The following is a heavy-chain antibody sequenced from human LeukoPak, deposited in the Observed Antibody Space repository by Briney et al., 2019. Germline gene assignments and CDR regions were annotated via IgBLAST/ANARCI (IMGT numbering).Heavy chain of an antibody. CDR2: IIPIFGTA. J-gene: IGHJ4*02. Sequence: SVKVSCKASGGTFSSYAISWVRQAPGQGLEWMGGIIPIFGTANYAQKFQGRVTITTDESTSTAYMELSSLRSEDTAVYYCARGVVGTYYYDSPTEGTYYFDYWGQGTLVTVSS. CDR1: GGTFSSYA. V-gene: IGHV1-69*05. CDR3: ARGVVGTYYYDSPTEGTYYFDY. D-gene: IGHD3-22*01.